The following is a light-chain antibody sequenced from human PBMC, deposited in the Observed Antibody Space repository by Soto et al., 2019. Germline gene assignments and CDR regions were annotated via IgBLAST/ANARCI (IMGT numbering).Light chain of an antibody. Sequence: DIQMTQSPSSLSASVGDRVTITCRASQGIGNYLAWYQQRPGKVPKLLIYAASTLQSGVPSRFSGSGSGTDFTLTISSLQPEDFATYYCQQSYSTPQPLGQGTKVDI. J-gene: IGKJ1*01. CDR3: QQSYSTPQP. CDR1: QGIGNY. V-gene: IGKV1-27*01. CDR2: AAS.